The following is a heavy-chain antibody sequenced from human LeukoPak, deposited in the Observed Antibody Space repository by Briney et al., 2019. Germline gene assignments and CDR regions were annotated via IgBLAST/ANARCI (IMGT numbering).Heavy chain of an antibody. V-gene: IGHV1-18*01. CDR1: GYTFTSYG. Sequence: ASVKVPCKASGYTFTSYGISWVRQAPGQGLEWMGWISAYNGNTNYAQKLQGRVTMTTDTSTSTAYMELRSLRSDDTAVYYCARDRTLMNIVATSLETFDIWGQGTMVSVSS. CDR3: ARDRTLMNIVATSLETFDI. D-gene: IGHD5-12*01. CDR2: ISAYNGNT. J-gene: IGHJ3*02.